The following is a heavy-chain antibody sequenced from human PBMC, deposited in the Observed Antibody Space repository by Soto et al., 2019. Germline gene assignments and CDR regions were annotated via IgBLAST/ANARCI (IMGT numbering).Heavy chain of an antibody. D-gene: IGHD6-6*01. CDR2: IDWDDDK. J-gene: IGHJ6*02. V-gene: IGHV2-70*01. Sequence: GSCPRLVNPTQTLTLTCTFSGFSLSTSGMCVSWIRQPPGKALEWLALIDWDDDKYYSTSLKTRLTISKDTSKNQVVLTMTNMDPVDTATYYCARIPSSSSEYYYYGMDVWGQGTTVTVSS. CDR1: GFSLSTSGMC. CDR3: ARIPSSSSEYYYYGMDV.